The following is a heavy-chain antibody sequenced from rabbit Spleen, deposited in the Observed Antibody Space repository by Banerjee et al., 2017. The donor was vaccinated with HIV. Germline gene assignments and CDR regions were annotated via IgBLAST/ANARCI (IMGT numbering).Heavy chain of an antibody. CDR3: ARSYGSRYYGMDL. D-gene: IGHD4-2*01. J-gene: IGHJ6*01. V-gene: IGHV1S45*01. Sequence: QEQLVESGGGLVQPEGSLTLTCKASGVSFSDKEVMCWVRQAPEKGLEWIGCIYTVDGSTYYASWVNGRFTFSKTSSTTVTLQMTSLTAADTATYFCARSYGSRYYGMDLWGPGTLVTVS. CDR1: GVSFSDKEV. CDR2: IYTVDGST.